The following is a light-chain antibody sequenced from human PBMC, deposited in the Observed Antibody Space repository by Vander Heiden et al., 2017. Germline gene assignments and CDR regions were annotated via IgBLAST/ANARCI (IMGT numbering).Light chain of an antibody. V-gene: IGLV3-1*01. CDR2: KDN. J-gene: IGLJ2*01. CDR1: KLGSKY. CDR3: QAWDISTVV. Sequence: SYELTQPPSVSVSPGQTASITCSGDKLGSKYASRYQQKPGQSPVRVIYKDNKRPSGIRGRFAGSNSGNTATLTISGTEAMDEADYYCQAWDISTVVFGGGTNLTVL.